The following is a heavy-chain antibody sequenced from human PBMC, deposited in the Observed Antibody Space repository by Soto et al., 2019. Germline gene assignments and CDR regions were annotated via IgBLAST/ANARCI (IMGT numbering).Heavy chain of an antibody. CDR3: AKDIWSAITMVRGVIMGAFDI. J-gene: IGHJ3*02. Sequence: EVQLVESGGGLVQPGRSLRLSCAASGFTFDDYAMHWVRQAPGKGLEWVSGISWNSGSIGYADSVKGRFTISRDNAKNSLYLQMNSLRAEDTAFYYCAKDIWSAITMVRGVIMGAFDIWGQGTMVTVSS. CDR1: GFTFDDYA. D-gene: IGHD3-10*01. CDR2: ISWNSGSI. V-gene: IGHV3-9*01.